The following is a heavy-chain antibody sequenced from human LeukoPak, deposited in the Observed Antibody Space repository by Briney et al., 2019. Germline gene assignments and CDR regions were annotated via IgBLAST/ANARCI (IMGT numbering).Heavy chain of an antibody. CDR1: GFTFSSYS. Sequence: GGSLRLSCAASGFTFSSYSMNWVRQAPGKGLEWVSSISSSSSYIYYADSVKGRFTISRDNAKNSLYLQMNSLRAEDTAVYYCARALPVCSGGSCYSIWGQGTLVTVSS. CDR3: ARALPVCSGGSCYSI. CDR2: ISSSSSYI. V-gene: IGHV3-21*01. D-gene: IGHD2-15*01. J-gene: IGHJ4*02.